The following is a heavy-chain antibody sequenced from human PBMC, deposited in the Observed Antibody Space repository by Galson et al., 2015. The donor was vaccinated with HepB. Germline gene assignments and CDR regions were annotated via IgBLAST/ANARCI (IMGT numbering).Heavy chain of an antibody. D-gene: IGHD2-15*01. CDR1: GFTFSSHA. V-gene: IGHV3-23*01. J-gene: IGHJ4*02. Sequence: SLRLSCAASGFTFSSHAMSWVRQAPGKGLEWVSAISCSGGSTYYADSVKGRFTISRDNSKNTLDLQMNSLRAEDTAVYYCTKEIGYCSGGTCYRRENYFDFWGEGTLVTVSS. CDR3: TKEIGYCSGGTCYRRENYFDF. CDR2: ISCSGGST.